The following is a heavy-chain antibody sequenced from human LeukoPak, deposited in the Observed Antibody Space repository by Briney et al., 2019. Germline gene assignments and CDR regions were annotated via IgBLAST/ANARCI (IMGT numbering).Heavy chain of an antibody. CDR1: DGSISSGSYY. D-gene: IGHD1-26*01. CDR3: ARGWEKFDY. CDR2: IYTSGST. J-gene: IGHJ4*02. V-gene: IGHV4-61*02. Sequence: TSETLSLTCTVSDGSISSGSYYWSWIRQPAGKGLEWIGRIYTSGSTNYNPSLKSRVTISVDTSKNQFSLKLSSVTAADTAVYYCARGWEKFDYWGQGTRVTVPS.